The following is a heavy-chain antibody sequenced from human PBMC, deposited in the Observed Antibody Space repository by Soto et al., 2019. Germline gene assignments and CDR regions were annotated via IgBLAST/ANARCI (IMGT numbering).Heavy chain of an antibody. Sequence: QVQLVESGGVLVKPGGSVRLSCVASGFTFSDYFMTWIRQAPGKGLQWVSYISSSGSANYADSVKGRFTTSRDNAKNSLYLEMNSLRVEDTAVYYCARDWASTVVTSPYDWGQGTLVTVSS. J-gene: IGHJ4*02. CDR2: ISSSGSA. CDR1: GFTFSDYF. CDR3: ARDWASTVVTSPYD. V-gene: IGHV3-11*05. D-gene: IGHD4-17*01.